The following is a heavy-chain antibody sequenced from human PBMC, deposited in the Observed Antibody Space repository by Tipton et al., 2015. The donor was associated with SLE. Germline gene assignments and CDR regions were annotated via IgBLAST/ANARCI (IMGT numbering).Heavy chain of an antibody. J-gene: IGHJ5*01. D-gene: IGHD2-2*01. V-gene: IGHV4-31*03. CDR2: IYYGGGT. CDR1: GDSISNGDDY. CDR3: ARSTDQNWFDP. Sequence: TLSLTCTVSGDSISNGDDYWSWIRQPPGKGLEWIGNIYYGGGTYYNPSLESRVTISLDTSKNQFSLKLNSVTAADTAVYYCARSTDQNWFDPWGQGTSVTVSS.